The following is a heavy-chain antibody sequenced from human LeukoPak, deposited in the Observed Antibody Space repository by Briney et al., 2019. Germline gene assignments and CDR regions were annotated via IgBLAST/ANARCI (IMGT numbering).Heavy chain of an antibody. J-gene: IGHJ4*02. CDR3: ATDSPETAAFDY. D-gene: IGHD1-1*01. CDR1: GFSFSTYS. CDR2: IVGSSRNI. V-gene: IGHV3-48*04. Sequence: GGSLRLSCTASGFSFSTYSMNWVRQAPGKGLEWVSYIVGSSRNIYYADSVKGRFTITRDNAKNSLYLQMDSLRAEDTAVYYCATDSPETAAFDYWGQGTLVTVSS.